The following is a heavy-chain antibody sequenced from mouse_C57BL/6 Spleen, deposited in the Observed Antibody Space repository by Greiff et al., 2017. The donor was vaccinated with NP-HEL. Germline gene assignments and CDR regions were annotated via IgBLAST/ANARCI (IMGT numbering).Heavy chain of an antibody. CDR1: FYAFSSSC. CDR2: IYPGDGDT. CDR3: AGSNYGYYAMDY. V-gene: IGHV1-82*01. D-gene: IGHD2-5*01. J-gene: IGHJ4*01. Sequence: LVASVPLLVHPVASVPISFQASFYAFSSSCMHCLMPRPGTGLVWICRIYPGDGDTNYNGKFKGKATLTADKSSSTAYMQLSSLTSEDSAVYFCAGSNYGYYAMDYWGQGTSVTVSS.